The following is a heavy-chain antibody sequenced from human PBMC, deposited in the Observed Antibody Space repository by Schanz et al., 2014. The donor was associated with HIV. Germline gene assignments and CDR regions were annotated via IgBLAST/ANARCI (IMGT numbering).Heavy chain of an antibody. Sequence: EVQLVESGGGLVKPGGSLSLSCVASGFTFGDHYMTWIRQAPGKGLVWVSRINIDGSTTDYADSVKGRFTISRDNAKNTLYLQMNSLRAEDTAVYYCAREVVVGGKSYFDNWGQGTLVTVSS. V-gene: IGHV3-74*01. D-gene: IGHD3-22*01. J-gene: IGHJ4*02. CDR3: AREVVVGGKSYFDN. CDR1: GFTFGDHY. CDR2: INIDGSTT.